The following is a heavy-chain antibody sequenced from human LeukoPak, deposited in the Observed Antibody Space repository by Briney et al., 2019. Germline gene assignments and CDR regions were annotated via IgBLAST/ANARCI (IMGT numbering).Heavy chain of an antibody. V-gene: IGHV3-9*01. Sequence: GGSLRLSCVGSGFAFHNYAMHWVRRPPGKGLKWVSAINWNSDTKAYADSVKGRFTISRDRARNSLYLQMDSLRPVDTALYYCAKDTGGNGAYFYAMDVWGQGTSVTVSS. J-gene: IGHJ6*02. D-gene: IGHD4-23*01. CDR2: INWNSDTK. CDR3: AKDTGGNGAYFYAMDV. CDR1: GFAFHNYA.